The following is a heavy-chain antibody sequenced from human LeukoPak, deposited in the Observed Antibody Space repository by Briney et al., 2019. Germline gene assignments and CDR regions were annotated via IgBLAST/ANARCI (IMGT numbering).Heavy chain of an antibody. D-gene: IGHD1-1*01. CDR3: ARGGNPIYYYYLDV. J-gene: IGHJ6*03. CDR1: GFTFSSSP. CDR2: ISYGGNNE. Sequence: PGGSLRLSCAASGFTFSSSPMHWVRQAPGKGLEWVAVISYGGNNEDYADSVKGRFTISRDNSTNTLYLQMNSLRAEDTAVYHCARGGNPIYYYYLDVWGKGTTVTVSS. V-gene: IGHV3-30-3*01.